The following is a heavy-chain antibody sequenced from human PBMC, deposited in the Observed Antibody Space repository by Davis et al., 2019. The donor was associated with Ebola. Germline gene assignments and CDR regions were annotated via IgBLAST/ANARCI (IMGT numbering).Heavy chain of an antibody. CDR2: INPSGGST. CDR1: GYTFTSYY. Sequence: AASVKVSCKASGYTFTSYYMHWVRQAPGQGLEWMGIINPSGGSTSYAQKFQGRVTMTRDTSTSTVYMELSRLRSEDTAVYYCARERIHRAGGMDVWGQGTTVTVSS. D-gene: IGHD5-18*01. J-gene: IGHJ6*02. V-gene: IGHV1-46*03. CDR3: ARERIHRAGGMDV.